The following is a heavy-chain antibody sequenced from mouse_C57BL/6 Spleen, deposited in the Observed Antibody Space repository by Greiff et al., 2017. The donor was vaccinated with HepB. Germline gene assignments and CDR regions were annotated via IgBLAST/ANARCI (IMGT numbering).Heavy chain of an antibody. D-gene: IGHD2-5*01. CDR2: INPNNGGT. CDR3: AREGYYSNYAFDV. Sequence: EVKLQQSGPELVKPGASVKMSCKASGYTFTDYNMHWVKQSHGKSLEWIGYINPNNGGTSYNQKFKGKATLTVNKSSSTAYMELRSLTSEDSAVYYCAREGYYSNYAFDVWGTGTTVTVSS. CDR1: GYTFTDYN. J-gene: IGHJ1*03. V-gene: IGHV1-22*01.